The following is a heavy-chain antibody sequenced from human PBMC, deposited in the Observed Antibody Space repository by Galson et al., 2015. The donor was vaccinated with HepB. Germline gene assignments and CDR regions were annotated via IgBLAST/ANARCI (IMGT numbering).Heavy chain of an antibody. Sequence: SLRLSCAASRFTFRSYSMHWVRQGPGKGLEWVAAISHDGNNKYYADSVKGRFAISRDNSKNTLYLEMNSLRGEDTAVYYCARALGSSWTGYYGMDGWGQGTTVTVSS. J-gene: IGHJ6*02. CDR2: ISHDGNNK. D-gene: IGHD6-13*01. CDR1: RFTFRSYS. V-gene: IGHV3-30*09. CDR3: ARALGSSWTGYYGMDG.